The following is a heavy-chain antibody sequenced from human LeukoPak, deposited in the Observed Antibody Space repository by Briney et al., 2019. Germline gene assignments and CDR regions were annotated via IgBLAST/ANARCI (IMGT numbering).Heavy chain of an antibody. Sequence: SQTLSLTCTVSGGSISSGDYFWSWIRQPPGKGLEWIGYIYYSGTTYYNPSLRSRVTISLDTSKNQFSLKLNSVTAADTAVYYCARVSSGEDSWFDPWGQGTQVTVSS. D-gene: IGHD1-26*01. CDR1: GGSISSGDYF. CDR2: IYYSGTT. CDR3: ARVSSGEDSWFDP. J-gene: IGHJ5*02. V-gene: IGHV4-30-4*01.